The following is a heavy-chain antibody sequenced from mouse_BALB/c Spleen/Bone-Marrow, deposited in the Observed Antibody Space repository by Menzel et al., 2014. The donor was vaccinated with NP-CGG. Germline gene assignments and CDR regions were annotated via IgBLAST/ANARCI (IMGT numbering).Heavy chain of an antibody. D-gene: IGHD4-1*01. Sequence: QVQLQQSGAELVKPGAPVKQSCKASGYAFTGYWMNWVKQRPGRGLEWIGRIDPSDSETHYNQKFKDKATLTVDKSSSTAYIQLSSLTSEDSAVYYCARNWVYFDYWGQGTTLTVSS. V-gene: IGHV1-69*02. CDR3: ARNWVYFDY. CDR1: GYAFTGYW. CDR2: IDPSDSET. J-gene: IGHJ2*01.